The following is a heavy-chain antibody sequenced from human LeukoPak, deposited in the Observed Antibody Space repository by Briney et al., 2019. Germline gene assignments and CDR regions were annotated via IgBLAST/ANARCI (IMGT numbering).Heavy chain of an antibody. V-gene: IGHV5-51*01. CDR1: GYRFTSYW. J-gene: IGHJ4*02. D-gene: IGHD2-15*01. Sequence: GESLKISCKVSGYRFTSYWIGWVRQMPGKGLEWMGIIHPADSDTRYSPSFQGQFTFSADKSISTAYLQWSSLKASDTAMYYCARHHGGDFDYWGQGTLVTVSS. CDR2: IHPADSDT. CDR3: ARHHGGDFDY.